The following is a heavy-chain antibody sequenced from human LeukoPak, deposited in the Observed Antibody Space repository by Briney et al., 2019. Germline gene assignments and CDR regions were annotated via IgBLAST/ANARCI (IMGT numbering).Heavy chain of an antibody. Sequence: AGGSLRLSCAASGFAVSSKYMTWVRQVPGTGLEWVGRIKSKTDGGTTDYAAPVKGRFTISRDDSKNTLYLQMNSLKTEDTAVYYCTTRSGFWSGSDYWGRGTLVTVSS. J-gene: IGHJ4*02. CDR1: GFAVSSKY. CDR3: TTRSGFWSGSDY. V-gene: IGHV3-15*05. D-gene: IGHD3-3*01. CDR2: IKSKTDGGTT.